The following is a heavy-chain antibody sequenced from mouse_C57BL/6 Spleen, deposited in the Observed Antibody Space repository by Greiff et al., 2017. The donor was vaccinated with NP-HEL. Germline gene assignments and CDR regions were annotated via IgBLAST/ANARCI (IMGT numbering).Heavy chain of an antibody. CDR2: ISSGGSYT. CDR3: ARSSYYSNYLYAMDY. CDR1: GFTFSSYG. Sequence: EVQGVESGGDLVKPGGSLKLSCAASGFTFSSYGMSWVRQTPDKRLEWVATISSGGSYTYYPDSVKGRFTISRDNAKNTLYLQMSSLKSEDTAMYYCARSSYYSNYLYAMDYWGQGTSVTVSS. D-gene: IGHD2-5*01. J-gene: IGHJ4*01. V-gene: IGHV5-6*01.